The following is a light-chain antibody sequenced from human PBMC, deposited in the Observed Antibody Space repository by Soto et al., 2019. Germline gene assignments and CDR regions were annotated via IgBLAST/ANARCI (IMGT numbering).Light chain of an antibody. Sequence: IVMTQSPGTLSVSPGEGATLFCRASQSVRTKLAWYQQRAGQAPRLLMYGASTRATGIPDRFSGSGSGTEFTLTISSLQSEDFAVYYCQQYNSWPPITFAQGTRLENK. V-gene: IGKV3-15*01. CDR1: QSVRTK. CDR2: GAS. J-gene: IGKJ5*01. CDR3: QQYNSWPPIT.